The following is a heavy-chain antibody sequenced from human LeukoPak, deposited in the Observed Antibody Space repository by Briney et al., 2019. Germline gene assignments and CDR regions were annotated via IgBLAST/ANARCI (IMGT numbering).Heavy chain of an antibody. J-gene: IGHJ4*02. V-gene: IGHV4-34*01. CDR2: INHSGST. CDR3: ARARSGGPLTNFDY. D-gene: IGHD2-15*01. Sequence: SETLSLTCAVYGGSFSGYYWSWIRQPPGKGLEWIGEINHSGSTNYNPSLKSRVTISVDTSKNQFSLKLSSVTAADTAVYYCARARSGGPLTNFDYWGQGTLVTVSS. CDR1: GGSFSGYY.